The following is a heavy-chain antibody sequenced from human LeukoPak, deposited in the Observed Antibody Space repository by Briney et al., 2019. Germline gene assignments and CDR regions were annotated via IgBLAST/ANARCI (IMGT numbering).Heavy chain of an antibody. CDR1: GFTVSSNY. V-gene: IGHV3-66*02. Sequence: GGSLRLSCAASGFTVSSNYMSWVRQAPGKGLEWVSVIYSGGSTYYADSVKGRFTISRDNSKNTLYLQMSSLRAEDTAVYYCARDVTSGWYRFDPWGQGTLVTVPS. D-gene: IGHD6-19*01. J-gene: IGHJ5*02. CDR3: ARDVTSGWYRFDP. CDR2: IYSGGST.